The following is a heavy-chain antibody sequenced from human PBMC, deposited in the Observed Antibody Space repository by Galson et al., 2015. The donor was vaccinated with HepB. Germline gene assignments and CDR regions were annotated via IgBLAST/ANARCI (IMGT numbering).Heavy chain of an antibody. CDR3: ARNRGGYYYYDMDV. J-gene: IGHJ6*02. CDR1: GFTFSSYS. CDR2: ISSSSYYV. D-gene: IGHD3-10*01. V-gene: IGHV3-21*01. Sequence: SLRLSCAASGFTFSSYSMNWVRQAPGKGLEWVSSISSSSYYVYYSDSLKGRLTISRDNAKNSLYLQMNSLRAEDAAVYHCARNRGGYYYYDMDVWGQGTTVTVSS.